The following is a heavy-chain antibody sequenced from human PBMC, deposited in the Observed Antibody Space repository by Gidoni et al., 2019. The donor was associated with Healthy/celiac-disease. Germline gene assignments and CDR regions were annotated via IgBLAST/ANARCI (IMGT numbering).Heavy chain of an antibody. V-gene: IGHV3-30-3*01. D-gene: IGHD5-12*01. CDR1: GFTFSSYA. CDR3: ARDKGGYSGYDYHYYYYGMDV. Sequence: QVQLVESGGGVVQPGRSLRLSCAASGFTFSSYAMPWVRQAPGKGLEWVAVISYDGSNKYYADSVKGRFTISRDNSKNTLYLQMNSLRAEDTAVYYCARDKGGYSGYDYHYYYYGMDVWGQGTTVTVSS. CDR2: ISYDGSNK. J-gene: IGHJ6*02.